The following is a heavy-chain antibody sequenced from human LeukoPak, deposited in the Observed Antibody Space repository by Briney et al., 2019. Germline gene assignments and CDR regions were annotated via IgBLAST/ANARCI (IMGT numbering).Heavy chain of an antibody. V-gene: IGHV3-53*01. J-gene: IGHJ4*02. D-gene: IGHD3-22*01. CDR2: IYSRGGT. Sequence: GGSLRLSCAASGFTVSSNFMSWVRQAPGKGLECVSVIYSRGGTYYADSVQGRFTVSRDASKNTLYLQMNSLRAEDTAVYYCAKDVTYYYDSSGYYYFDYWGQGTLVTVSS. CDR1: GFTVSSNF. CDR3: AKDVTYYYDSSGYYYFDY.